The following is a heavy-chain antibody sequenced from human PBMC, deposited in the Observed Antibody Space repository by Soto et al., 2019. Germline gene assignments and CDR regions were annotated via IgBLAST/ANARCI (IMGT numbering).Heavy chain of an antibody. J-gene: IGHJ4*02. V-gene: IGHV4-4*02. Sequence: QVQLQESGPGLVEPAGTLSLTCKVAGDSISGSEWWSWVRQSPGKGLEWIAEIHHSGPTNYNPSLKRRVTITGDTSDNQFSLRLSSVTAADTAVYYCARGGITTVRNYYFDHWGQGTLVTVSS. CDR1: GDSISGSEW. CDR2: IHHSGPT. D-gene: IGHD1-20*01. CDR3: ARGGITTVRNYYFDH.